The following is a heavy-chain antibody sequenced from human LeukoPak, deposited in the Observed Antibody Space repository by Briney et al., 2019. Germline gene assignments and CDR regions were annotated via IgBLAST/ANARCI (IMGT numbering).Heavy chain of an antibody. D-gene: IGHD3-3*01. V-gene: IGHV3-7*03. CDR1: GFTFSSYW. CDR2: IKQDGSEK. Sequence: QPGGSLRLFCAASGFTFSSYWMSWVRQAPGKGLEWVANIKQDGSEKYYVDSVKGRFTISRDNAKNSLYLQMNSLRAEDTAVYYCAAYSLYDFWSGYSRGRYYYYMDVWGKGTTVTVSS. CDR3: AAYSLYDFWSGYSRGRYYYYMDV. J-gene: IGHJ6*03.